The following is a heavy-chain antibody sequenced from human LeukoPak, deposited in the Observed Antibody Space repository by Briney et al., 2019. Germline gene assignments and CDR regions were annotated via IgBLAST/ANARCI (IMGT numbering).Heavy chain of an antibody. CDR2: IYYSGST. CDR1: GGSISSYY. J-gene: IGHJ5*02. D-gene: IGHD3-10*01. CDR3: VGSSGASWLDP. V-gene: IGHV4-59*01. Sequence: SSETLSLTSTVSGGSISSYYWSWIRQPAGKGLEWIGYIYYSGSTNYNPSLKSRVTMSVDTSKNQFSLKLSSVTAADTAVYYCVGSSGASWLDPWGRGTLVTVSS.